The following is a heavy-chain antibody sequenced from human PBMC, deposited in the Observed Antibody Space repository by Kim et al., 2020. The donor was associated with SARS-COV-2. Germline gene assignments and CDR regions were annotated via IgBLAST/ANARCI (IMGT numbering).Heavy chain of an antibody. D-gene: IGHD6-19*01. J-gene: IGHJ4*02. CDR2: DRSEH. Sequence: DRSEHNYMDSVKVRLTISRDNAKNSLYLQMNSLRVEDTAVCDCARGGWDYWGQGTLVTVSS. V-gene: IGHV3-7*01. CDR3: ARGGWDY.